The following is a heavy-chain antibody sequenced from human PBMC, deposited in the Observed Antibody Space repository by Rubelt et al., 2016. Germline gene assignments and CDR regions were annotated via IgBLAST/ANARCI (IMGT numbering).Heavy chain of an antibody. CDR1: GYTFTSYD. CDR2: MNPNSGNK. J-gene: IGHJ6*02. V-gene: IGHV1-8*01. CDR3: AGLSITIFGVVVYYYGMDV. D-gene: IGHD3-3*01. Sequence: QVQLVQSGAEVKKPGASVKVSCKASGYTFTSYDINWVRQATGQGLEWMGWMNPNSGNKGYAQKFQGRVTMTRNTSISTAYVELSSLGVEDMAVYYCAGLSITIFGVVVYYYGMDVWGQGTTVTVSS.